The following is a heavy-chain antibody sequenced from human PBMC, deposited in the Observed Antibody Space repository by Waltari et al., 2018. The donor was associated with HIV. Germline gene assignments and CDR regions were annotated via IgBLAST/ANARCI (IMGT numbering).Heavy chain of an antibody. D-gene: IGHD6-13*01. CDR1: GFRIGSYP. Sequence: PGGSLVQQGASLSRSCRTSGFRIGSYPMSWLLQAPGKGLQGVRFIRGNSYGGTTEDAAAVKLRFTISRDDSKGIAYLQMTSVRLDDTAVYFCAAMRDLGYYCDYWGQGTPVTVSS. CDR2: IRGNSYGGTT. J-gene: IGHJ4*02. V-gene: IGHV3-49*02. CDR3: AAMRDLGYYCDY.